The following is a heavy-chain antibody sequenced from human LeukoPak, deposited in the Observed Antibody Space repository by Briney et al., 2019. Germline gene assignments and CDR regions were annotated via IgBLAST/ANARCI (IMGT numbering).Heavy chain of an antibody. V-gene: IGHV4-34*01. D-gene: IGHD1/OR15-1a*01. CDR3: ARTNNVFYYFDY. J-gene: IGHJ4*02. Sequence: TSETLSLTCAFYGGSFSDYYWSWIRKPPGKGLEWIGEVNHSGSTNYNPSLKSRVTTSVDTSKNQFSLKLSSVTAADTAVYYCARTNNVFYYFDYWGQGTPVTVSS. CDR2: VNHSGST. CDR1: GGSFSDYY.